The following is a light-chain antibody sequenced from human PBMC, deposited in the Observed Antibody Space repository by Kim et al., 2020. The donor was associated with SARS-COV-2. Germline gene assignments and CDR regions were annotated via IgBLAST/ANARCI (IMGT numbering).Light chain of an antibody. CDR1: SSDVGGYNY. J-gene: IGLJ1*01. CDR3: TSYTSSNTYV. CDR2: AVT. Sequence: QSITISCTGTSSDVGGYNYVSWYQHHPGKAPKLMIYAVTTRPSGVSNRFSGSKSGNTASLTISGLQAEDEADYYCTSYTSSNTYVFGTGTKVTVL. V-gene: IGLV2-14*03.